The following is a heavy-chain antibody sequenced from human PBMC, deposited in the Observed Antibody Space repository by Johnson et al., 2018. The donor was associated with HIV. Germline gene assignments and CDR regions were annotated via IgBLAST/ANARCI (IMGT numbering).Heavy chain of an antibody. CDR1: GFTFSSYA. D-gene: IGHD6-13*01. CDR2: ISYDGSNK. CDR3: ARGDLAAAGNGAFDI. J-gene: IGHJ3*02. V-gene: IGHV3-30*04. Sequence: QVQLVESGGGVVQPGRSLRLSCAASGFTFSSYAMHWVRQAPGKGLEWVAVISYDGSNKYYADSVKGRFTISRDNAKNSLYLQMNSLRAEDKAVYYCARGDLAAAGNGAFDIWGQGTMVTVSS.